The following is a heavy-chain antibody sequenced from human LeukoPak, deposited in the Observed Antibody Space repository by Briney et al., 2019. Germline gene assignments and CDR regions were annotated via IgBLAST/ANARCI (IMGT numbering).Heavy chain of an antibody. CDR1: GASVSSDY. V-gene: IGHV4-59*02. Sequence: SETLSLTCSVSGASVSSDYWNWIRQSPGRGLEWIGYTHYRGDINYNPSLKSQLTMSVDASSNQVSLKLSSVTAADAAVYYCGRNLGSGSDHWGQGTLVTVSS. CDR2: THYRGDI. CDR3: GRNLGSGSDH. D-gene: IGHD3-10*01. J-gene: IGHJ4*02.